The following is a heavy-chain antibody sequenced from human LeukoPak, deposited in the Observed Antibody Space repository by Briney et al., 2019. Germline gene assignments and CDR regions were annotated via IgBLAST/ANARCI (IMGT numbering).Heavy chain of an antibody. J-gene: IGHJ4*02. D-gene: IGHD3-16*01. Sequence: GGSLRLSSVDSGFTLSRDWMSSVCQALREGLEWVANIKQDGSEKYYVDSVKSRFTISRDNAKNSLYLQMNSLRAEDTAVYYCARDYGFDYWGQGTLVTVSS. CDR2: IKQDGSEK. V-gene: IGHV3-7*05. CDR3: ARDYGFDY. CDR1: GFTLSRDW.